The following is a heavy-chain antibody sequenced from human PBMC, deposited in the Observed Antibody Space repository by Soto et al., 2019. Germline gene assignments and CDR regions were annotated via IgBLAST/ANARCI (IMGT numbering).Heavy chain of an antibody. D-gene: IGHD5-12*01. CDR1: GYTFTGYY. V-gene: IGHV1-2*02. CDR3: ASAVGYTGRGDFDY. CDR2: INPNSGGT. J-gene: IGHJ4*02. Sequence: QVQLVQSGAEVKKPGASVKVSCKASGYTFTGYYMHWVRQAPGQGLEWMGWINPNSGGTNYALKFQGRVTMTRDTSISTAYMELSRLRSDDTAVYYCASAVGYTGRGDFDYWGQGTLVTVSS.